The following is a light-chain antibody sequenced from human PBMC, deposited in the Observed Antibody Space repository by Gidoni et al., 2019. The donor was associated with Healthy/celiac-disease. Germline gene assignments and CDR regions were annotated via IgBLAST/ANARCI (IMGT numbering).Light chain of an antibody. CDR2: QDS. CDR1: KSGDKY. J-gene: IGLJ1*01. V-gene: IGLV3-1*01. Sequence: YELTQQPSVSVSPGQTATITCSGDKSGDKYACWYQQKPCQSPVLVIYQDSKRPSGIPERFSGSNSGNTATLTISGTQAMDEADYYCQAWDSSISYVFGTGTKVTVL. CDR3: QAWDSSISYV.